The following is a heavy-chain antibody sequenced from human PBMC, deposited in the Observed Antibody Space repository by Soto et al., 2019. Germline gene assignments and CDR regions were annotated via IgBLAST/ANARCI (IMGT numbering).Heavy chain of an antibody. J-gene: IGHJ4*02. V-gene: IGHV4-31*11. CDR1: GGSFSGYY. CDR3: AKCNNLEWFLSPIAH. CDR2: IYYSGST. Sequence: SETLSLTCAVYGGSFSGYYWSWIRQHPGKGLEWIGNIYYSGSTYYNPSLKSRVSVSVDTSKNQFSLKLSSVTAADTAVYYCAKCNNLEWFLSPIAHWGQGTLVNV. D-gene: IGHD3-3*01.